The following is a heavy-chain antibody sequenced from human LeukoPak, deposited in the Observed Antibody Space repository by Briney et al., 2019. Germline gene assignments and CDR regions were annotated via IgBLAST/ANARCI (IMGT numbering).Heavy chain of an antibody. CDR3: AKVIRGGYGMDV. CDR1: GFTFSGFG. J-gene: IGHJ6*02. D-gene: IGHD3-10*01. V-gene: IGHV3-48*02. Sequence: GGSLRLSCAASGFTFSGFGMNWVRQAPGKGLEWVSYISDSSTLTYYADSVKGRFTISRDNAKNSLSLQLNSLRDEDTAVYFCAKVIRGGYGMDVWGQGTTVTVSS. CDR2: ISDSSTLT.